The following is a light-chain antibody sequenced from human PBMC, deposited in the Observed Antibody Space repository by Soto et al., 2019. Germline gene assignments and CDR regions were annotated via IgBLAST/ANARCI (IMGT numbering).Light chain of an antibody. CDR2: GAS. V-gene: IGKV3-20*01. CDR1: QSVSGRH. CDR3: QQYGSSSSWT. Sequence: EIVLTQSPGTLSLSPGERATLSCRASQSVSGRHLAWYQQTPGQAPRLLIHGASSRASGIPDRFSGSGSGTYFSLTSSRLEPEDFAVYYCQQYGSSSSWTFGQGTKVVIK. J-gene: IGKJ1*01.